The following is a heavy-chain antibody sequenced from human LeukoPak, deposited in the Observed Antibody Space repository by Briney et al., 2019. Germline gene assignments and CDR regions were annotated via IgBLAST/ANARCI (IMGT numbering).Heavy chain of an antibody. CDR1: GGSISSSGYY. CDR3: ARHKYTSSWHFDT. CDR2: FYYSGST. V-gene: IGHV4-61*05. Sequence: PSETLSLTCTVSGGSISSSGYYWSWIRQPPGKGLKWIGDFYYSGSTNYNPSLKSRVTISVDTSKNQFSLKLSSVTATDTAIYYCARHKYTSSWHFDTWGQGTLVTVSS. J-gene: IGHJ5*02. D-gene: IGHD6-13*01.